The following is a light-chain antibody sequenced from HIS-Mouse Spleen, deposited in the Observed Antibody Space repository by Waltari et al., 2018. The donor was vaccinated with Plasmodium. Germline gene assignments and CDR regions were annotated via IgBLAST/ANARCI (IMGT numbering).Light chain of an antibody. CDR3: QQYNNWSFT. J-gene: IGKJ3*01. V-gene: IGKV3-15*01. Sequence: EIVMTQSPATLSVSPGERATLSCRASQSVSSNLAWYQQKPGQAPRLLIYGASTRATGTPARCSDSGSGTGFTLTISSLQSEDFAVYYCQQYNNWSFTFGPGTKVDIK. CDR2: GAS. CDR1: QSVSSN.